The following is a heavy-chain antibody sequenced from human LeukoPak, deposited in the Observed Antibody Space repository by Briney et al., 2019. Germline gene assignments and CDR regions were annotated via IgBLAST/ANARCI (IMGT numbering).Heavy chain of an antibody. CDR3: ARDRITMVRGVIPLLQP. D-gene: IGHD3-10*01. CDR1: GFTVSNNH. J-gene: IGHJ4*02. CDR2: IYIDGTT. Sequence: GGSLRLSCVASGFTVSNNHMTWVRQAPGKGLEWVSVIYIDGTTYYADPVEGRFTISRDNFKNTLSLQMNSLRAEDTAVYYCARDRITMVRGVIPLLQPWGQGTLVTVSS. V-gene: IGHV3-66*01.